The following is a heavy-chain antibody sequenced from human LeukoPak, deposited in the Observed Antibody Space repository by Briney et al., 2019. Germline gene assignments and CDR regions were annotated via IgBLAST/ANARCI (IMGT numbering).Heavy chain of an antibody. V-gene: IGHV3-23*01. CDR3: AKGHDFWSGYYNY. Sequence: PGGSLRLSWAASGFTFSSYAMTWVRQAPGKGLEWVSAISGSGGSTYYADSVKGRFTISRDNSKDTLYLQMNSLRAEDTAVYYCAKGHDFWSGYYNYWGQGTLVTVSS. D-gene: IGHD3-3*01. CDR2: ISGSGGST. J-gene: IGHJ4*02. CDR1: GFTFSSYA.